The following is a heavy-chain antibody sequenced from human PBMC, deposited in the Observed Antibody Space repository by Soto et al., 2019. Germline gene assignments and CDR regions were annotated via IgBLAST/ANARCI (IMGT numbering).Heavy chain of an antibody. V-gene: IGHV1-18*04. Sequence: QVQLVQSGAEVKKPGASVKVSCKASGYTFTSYGISWVRQAPGQGLEWMGWISAYNGNTNYAQKLQGRVTMTTDTSTSTAYMELRSLRSDDTAVYYCERAPPITHPGMGYYYGMDVWGQGTTVTVSS. CDR3: ERAPPITHPGMGYYYGMDV. CDR2: ISAYNGNT. CDR1: GYTFTSYG. D-gene: IGHD3-10*01. J-gene: IGHJ6*02.